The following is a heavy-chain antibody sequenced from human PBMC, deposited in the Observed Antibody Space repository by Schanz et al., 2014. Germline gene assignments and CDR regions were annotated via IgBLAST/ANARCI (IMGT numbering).Heavy chain of an antibody. CDR1: GFSFSDYG. J-gene: IGHJ4*02. V-gene: IGHV3-30*03. D-gene: IGHD1-1*01. CDR3: ARELLESPLFDY. CDR2: ISYHGSEK. Sequence: QVQLVESGGSVVQPGRSLRLSCAGSGFSFSDYGMHWVRQAPGRGLEWVAVISYHGSEKYYADSVKGRFTISRDNPKNTLYLQMNSLRTEDTAVYYCARELLESPLFDYWGQGTLVTVSS.